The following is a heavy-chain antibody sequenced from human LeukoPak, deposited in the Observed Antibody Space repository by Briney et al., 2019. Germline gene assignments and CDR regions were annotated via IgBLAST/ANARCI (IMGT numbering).Heavy chain of an antibody. Sequence: GGSLRLSCAASGFTFSSYSMNWVRQAPGKGLEWIAFLSSSGSAFSYADTVKGRFTIARDNAKNSVYLEMNSLRADDTAVYYCARSARLMKGVVEVTALDDWGQGTLVTVSS. D-gene: IGHD3-3*01. J-gene: IGHJ4*02. CDR2: LSSSGSAF. V-gene: IGHV3-48*04. CDR3: ARSARLMKGVVEVTALDD. CDR1: GFTFSSYS.